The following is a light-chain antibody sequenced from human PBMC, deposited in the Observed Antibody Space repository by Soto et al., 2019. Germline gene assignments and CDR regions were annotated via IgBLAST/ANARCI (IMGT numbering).Light chain of an antibody. J-gene: IGKJ5*01. CDR3: QNYAKSPSIT. Sequence: EIVLTQSPGTLSLSPGERATLSCRASQSVRSAYLARYQQKPGQAPRLLIYGASNRISGVPDRFSGSGSGTYFTLTINRLEPEDFAVYYCQNYAKSPSITFGQGTRLEIK. CDR1: QSVRSAY. V-gene: IGKV3-20*01. CDR2: GAS.